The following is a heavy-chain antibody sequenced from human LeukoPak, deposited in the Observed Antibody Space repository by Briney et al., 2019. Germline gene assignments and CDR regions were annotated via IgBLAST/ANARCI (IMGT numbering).Heavy chain of an antibody. CDR3: AREPPPGYCSSTSCYKGWFHP. V-gene: IGHV1-8*01. J-gene: IGHJ5*02. Sequence: ASVKVSCKASGYTFTSYDINWVRQATGQGLEWMGWMNPNSGNTGYAQKFQGRVTMTRNTSISTAYMELSSLRSEDTAVYYRAREPPPGYCSSTSCYKGWFHPWGQGTLVTVSS. CDR1: GYTFTSYD. D-gene: IGHD2-2*02. CDR2: MNPNSGNT.